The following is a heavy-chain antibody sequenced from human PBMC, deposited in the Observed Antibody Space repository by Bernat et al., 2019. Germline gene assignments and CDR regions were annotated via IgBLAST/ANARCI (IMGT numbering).Heavy chain of an antibody. V-gene: IGHV3-33*01. J-gene: IGHJ4*02. Sequence: QVQLVESGGGVVQPGRSLRLSCAASGFTFSSYGMHWVRQAPGKGLEWVAVIWYDGSNKHYADSVKGRFTISRDNSKNTLYLQMNSLRAEDTAVYYCAREGLYYDILTPVENPYYFDYWGQGTLVTVSS. D-gene: IGHD3-9*01. CDR3: AREGLYYDILTPVENPYYFDY. CDR1: GFTFSSYG. CDR2: IWYDGSNK.